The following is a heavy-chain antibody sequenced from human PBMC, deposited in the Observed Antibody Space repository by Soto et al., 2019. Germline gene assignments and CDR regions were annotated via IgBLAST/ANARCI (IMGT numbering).Heavy chain of an antibody. Sequence: PGGSLRLSCVASGFTFSNYAMSWVRQAPGKGLQWVSTVSGGGDSTYYADSLKGRFTISRDDSKNTLYLQMNSLKTEDTAVYYCTTGDYYYDSTGPRGDYWGQGTMGIVSA. CDR1: GFTFSNYA. V-gene: IGHV3-23*01. D-gene: IGHD3-22*01. CDR2: VSGGGDST. J-gene: IGHJ4*02. CDR3: TTGDYYYDSTGPRGDY.